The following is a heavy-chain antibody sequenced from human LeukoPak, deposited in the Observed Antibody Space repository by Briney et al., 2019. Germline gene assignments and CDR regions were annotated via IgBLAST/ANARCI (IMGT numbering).Heavy chain of an antibody. CDR1: GCSISSHY. D-gene: IGHD6-13*01. V-gene: IGHV4-59*11. Sequence: SETLSLTCTVSGCSISSHYWSWIRQPPGKGLEWIGYIYYSGSTNYNPSLKSRVTISVGTSKNQFSLKQSSVTSADTAVYYCAIYLHSSRWVHDAFDIWGQGTMVTVSP. CDR3: AIYLHSSRWVHDAFDI. CDR2: IYYSGST. J-gene: IGHJ3*02.